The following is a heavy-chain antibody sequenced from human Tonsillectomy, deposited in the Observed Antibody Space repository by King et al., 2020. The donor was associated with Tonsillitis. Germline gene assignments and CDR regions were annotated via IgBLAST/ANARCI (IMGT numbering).Heavy chain of an antibody. CDR1: GFTFSSYD. Sequence: VQLVESGGGVVQPGRSLRLSCAASGFTFSSYDMHWVRQAPGKGLEWVAVITYDGSNKYYADSVKGRFTISRDNSKKTLYLQMNSLRAAETEVYYCAKVSVAGTSREYFDIWGRGALVTVSS. CDR3: AKVSVAGTSREYFDI. V-gene: IGHV3-30*18. CDR2: ITYDGSNK. D-gene: IGHD6-19*01. J-gene: IGHJ2*01.